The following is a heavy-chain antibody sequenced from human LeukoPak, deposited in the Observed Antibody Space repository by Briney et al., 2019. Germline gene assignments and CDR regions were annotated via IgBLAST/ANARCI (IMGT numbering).Heavy chain of an antibody. V-gene: IGHV3-20*04. D-gene: IGHD1-26*01. CDR3: AGHQGGSYSLAWFDP. CDR1: GFTFDDYG. CDR2: INWNGGST. J-gene: IGHJ5*02. Sequence: GGSLRLSCAASGFTFDDYGMSWVRQAPGKGLEWVSGINWNGGSTGYADSVKGRFTISRDNAKNSLYLQMNSLRAEDTALYYCAGHQGGSYSLAWFDPWGQGTLVTVSS.